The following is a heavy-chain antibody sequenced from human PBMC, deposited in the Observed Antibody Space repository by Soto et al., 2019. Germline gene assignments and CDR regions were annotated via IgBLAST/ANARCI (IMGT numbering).Heavy chain of an antibody. CDR1: GGTFSSYA. CDR2: IIPIFGTA. V-gene: IGHV1-69*06. D-gene: IGHD2-21*02. J-gene: IGHJ4*02. Sequence: SVKVSCKASGGTFSSYAISWVRQSPGQGLEWMGGIIPIFGTANYAQKFQGRVTITADKSTSTAYMELSSLRSEDTAVYYCARVSTGSCGGDCFFDYWRQGTRVSFAS. CDR3: ARVSTGSCGGDCFFDY.